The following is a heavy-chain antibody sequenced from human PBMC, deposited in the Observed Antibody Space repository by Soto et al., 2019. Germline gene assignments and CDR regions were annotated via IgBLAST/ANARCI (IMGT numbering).Heavy chain of an antibody. CDR1: GFTVDDYA. CDR2: IICNIETI. J-gene: IGHJ4*02. CDR3: AKDMKWGGMTTIHYFDS. D-gene: IGHD4-17*01. V-gene: IGHV3-9*01. Sequence: GGSLRLSCAASGFTVDDYAMHWVRQAPGKGLEWVPCIICNIETIDYADSVKGRFTIFRDNAKSSLFLQMNSLRPDDTAFYYCAKDMKWGGMTTIHYFDSWGQGTLVTVSS.